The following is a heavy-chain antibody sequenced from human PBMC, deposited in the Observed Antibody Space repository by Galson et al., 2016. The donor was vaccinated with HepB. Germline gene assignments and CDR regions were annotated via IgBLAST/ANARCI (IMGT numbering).Heavy chain of an antibody. CDR1: GFIFSDHY. D-gene: IGHD1-26*01. V-gene: IGHV3-72*01. CDR2: SKNKANGYNT. Sequence: SLRLSCAASGFIFSDHYMDWVRQAPGKGLEWLGRSKNKANGYNTEYAASVEGRFTNSRDDSKKSLYLQMNSMKIEDTAVYYCARWQSGSPVNWGQGTLVTVSS. J-gene: IGHJ4*02. CDR3: ARWQSGSPVN.